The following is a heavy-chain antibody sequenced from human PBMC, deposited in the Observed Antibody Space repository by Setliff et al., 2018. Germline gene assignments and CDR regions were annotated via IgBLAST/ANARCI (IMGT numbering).Heavy chain of an antibody. CDR2: ISTSGNTI. CDR1: GFTFSSYS. D-gene: IGHD6-19*01. CDR3: ARFPIAVAGTSYFDY. J-gene: IGHJ4*02. V-gene: IGHV3-48*04. Sequence: LRLSCAASGFTFSSYSMNWVRQAPGKGLEWVSYISTSGNTIYYTDSVKGRFTISRDNAKNSLYLQMNSLRAEDTAVYYCARFPIAVAGTSYFDYWGQGTLVTVSS.